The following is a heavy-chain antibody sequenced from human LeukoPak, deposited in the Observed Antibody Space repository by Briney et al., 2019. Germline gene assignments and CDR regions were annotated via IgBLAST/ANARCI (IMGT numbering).Heavy chain of an antibody. CDR3: AKSEADSSGYLGKWGINAFDI. V-gene: IGHV3-21*04. CDR2: ISSSSSYI. D-gene: IGHD3-22*01. CDR1: GFTFSSYG. Sequence: GGSLRLSCVASGFTFSSYGMNWVRQAPGKGLEWVSSISSSSSYIYYADSVKGRFTISRDNSKNTLYLQMNSLRAEDTAVYYCAKSEADSSGYLGKWGINAFDIWGQGTMVTVSS. J-gene: IGHJ3*02.